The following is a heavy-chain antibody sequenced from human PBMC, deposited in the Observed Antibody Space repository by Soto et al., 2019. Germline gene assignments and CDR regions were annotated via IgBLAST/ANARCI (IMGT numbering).Heavy chain of an antibody. V-gene: IGHV4-4*02. D-gene: IGHD2-21*01. J-gene: IGHJ4*02. Sequence: QVQLQGSGPGLVKPSGTLSLTCAVAGGSISSSNWWSWVRQPPWNGLEWIVEIYHTGSTTYNPSLKSGVTISVDESNSQSSLELSSGTVADTAVYYCARDSGGGADYWVQGTLVTVSS. CDR3: ARDSGGGADY. CDR2: IYHTGST. CDR1: GGSISSSNW.